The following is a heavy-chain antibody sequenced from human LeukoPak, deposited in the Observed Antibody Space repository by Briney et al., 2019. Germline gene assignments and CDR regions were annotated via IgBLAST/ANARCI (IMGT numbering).Heavy chain of an antibody. Sequence: ASVKVSCTASGYTFTIYYMHWVRQAPGQGLEWMGIINPSGGSTSYAQKFQGRVTMTRDTSTSTVYLELSSLRSEDTAVYYCARDGDRQSQQWLASPSVYWGQGTLVTVSS. D-gene: IGHD6-19*01. CDR2: INPSGGST. CDR1: GYTFTIYY. V-gene: IGHV1-46*01. J-gene: IGHJ4*02. CDR3: ARDGDRQSQQWLASPSVY.